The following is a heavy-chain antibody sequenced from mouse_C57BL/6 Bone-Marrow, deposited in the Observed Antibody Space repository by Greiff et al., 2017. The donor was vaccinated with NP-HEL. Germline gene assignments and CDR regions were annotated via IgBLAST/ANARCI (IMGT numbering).Heavy chain of an antibody. J-gene: IGHJ1*03. V-gene: IGHV5-17*01. CDR3: ARKGHWYYDV. CDR1: GFTFSDYG. CDR2: ISSGSSTI. Sequence: EVMLVESGGGLVKPGGSLKLSCAASGFTFSDYGMHWVRQAPEKGLEWVAYISSGSSTIYYADTVKGRFTISRDNAKNTLFLQMTSLRSEDTTMNYYARKGHWYYDVWGRGTTVTVTS.